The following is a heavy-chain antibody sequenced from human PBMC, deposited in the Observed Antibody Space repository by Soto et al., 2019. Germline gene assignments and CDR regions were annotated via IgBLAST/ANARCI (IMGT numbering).Heavy chain of an antibody. Sequence: GASLKVSCKASGYTFTSYDINWVRQATGQGLEWMGWMNPNSGNTGYAQKFQGRVTMTRNTSISTAYMELSSLRSEDTAVYYCATVDYDFWSGSKGIGYWGQGTLVTVSS. D-gene: IGHD3-3*01. V-gene: IGHV1-8*01. CDR1: GYTFTSYD. CDR3: ATVDYDFWSGSKGIGY. J-gene: IGHJ4*02. CDR2: MNPNSGNT.